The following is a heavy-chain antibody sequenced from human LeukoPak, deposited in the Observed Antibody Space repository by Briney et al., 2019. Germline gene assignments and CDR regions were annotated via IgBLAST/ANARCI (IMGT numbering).Heavy chain of an antibody. CDR1: GFTFSSYA. CDR2: ISYDGSNK. D-gene: IGHD2-21*02. Sequence: PGGSLRLSCAASGFTFSSYAMHWVRQAPGKGLEWVAVISYDGSNKYYADSVKGRFTISRDNSKNTLYLQMNSLGAEDTAVYYCARDRRPGVGELLVYYWGQGTLVTVSS. V-gene: IGHV3-30-3*01. J-gene: IGHJ4*02. CDR3: ARDRRPGVGELLVYY.